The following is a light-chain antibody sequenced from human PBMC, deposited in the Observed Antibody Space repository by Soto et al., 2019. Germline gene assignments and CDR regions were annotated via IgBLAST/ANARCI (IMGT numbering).Light chain of an antibody. J-gene: IGKJ5*01. Sequence: EIVVTQSPSTLSLYTGERASLSCRASQSVSRYLAWYQQRPGQAPRLLIYDASNRATGVPARFSGTGPGTDFTLTISSLEPEDFAVYYCQQRSNWPPEITFGQGTRLEIK. V-gene: IGKV3-11*01. CDR2: DAS. CDR1: QSVSRY. CDR3: QQRSNWPPEIT.